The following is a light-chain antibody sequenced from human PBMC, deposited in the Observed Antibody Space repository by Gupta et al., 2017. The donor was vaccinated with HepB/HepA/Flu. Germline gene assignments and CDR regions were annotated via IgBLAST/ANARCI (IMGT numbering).Light chain of an antibody. Sequence: DFVTTQSPHSPPVTSGASASITCRSSQSMLHSTGNNYVDWYLQKRGQSPQLLIYLGSNRASVVPDRFSGSGSGTDFILKSNRVEDEYVVTYYCMQSIRPPLCSFGQGTKLEIK. V-gene: IGKV2-28*01. J-gene: IGKJ2*04. CDR2: LGS. CDR3: MQSIRPPLCS. CDR1: QSMLHSTGNNY.